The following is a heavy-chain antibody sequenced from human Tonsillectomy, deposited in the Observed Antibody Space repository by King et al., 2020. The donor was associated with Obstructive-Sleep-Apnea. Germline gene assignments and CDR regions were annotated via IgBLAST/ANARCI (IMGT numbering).Heavy chain of an antibody. CDR2: IYYSGST. Sequence: VQLQESGPGLVKPSETLSLTCTVSGGSISSYYWSWIRQPPGKGLEWIGYIYYSGSTNYNPSLKSRVTISVDTSKNQFSLKLSSVTAADTAVYYCARVRYSSGWYFNYFDYWGQGTLVTVSS. CDR3: ARVRYSSGWYFNYFDY. D-gene: IGHD6-19*01. J-gene: IGHJ4*02. V-gene: IGHV4-59*01. CDR1: GGSISSYY.